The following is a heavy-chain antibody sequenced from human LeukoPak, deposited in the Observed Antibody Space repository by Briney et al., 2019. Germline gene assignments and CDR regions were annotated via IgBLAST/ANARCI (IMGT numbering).Heavy chain of an antibody. J-gene: IGHJ5*02. CDR3: ARAEGDYDPLNWIDP. Sequence: ASVKVSCKASGYIFTNHAITWVRQAPGQGLEWMGWISCHTGNTIYAQKVQGRLTMTTDTSTSTAYMELRSLTSADTAVYYCARAEGDYDPLNWIDPWGQGTRVTVSS. V-gene: IGHV1-18*01. CDR2: ISCHTGNT. CDR1: GYIFTNHA. D-gene: IGHD3-16*01.